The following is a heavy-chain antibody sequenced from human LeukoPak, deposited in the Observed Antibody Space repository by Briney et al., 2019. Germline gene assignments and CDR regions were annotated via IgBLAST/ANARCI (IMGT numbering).Heavy chain of an antibody. CDR1: NGSISNDY. CDR3: ARALGDYEDY. D-gene: IGHD4-17*01. Sequence: SETLSLTCTVSNGSISNDYWSWIRQPPGRGLEWIGYVHFTGSTNYNPSFKSRVTISLDMSKTQFSLKLTSVTAADTAVYYCARALGDYEDYWGQGTLVTVSS. J-gene: IGHJ4*02. CDR2: VHFTGST. V-gene: IGHV4-4*08.